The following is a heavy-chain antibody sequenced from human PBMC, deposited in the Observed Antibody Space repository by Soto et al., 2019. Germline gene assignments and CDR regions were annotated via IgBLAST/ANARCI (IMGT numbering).Heavy chain of an antibody. CDR3: AKDPGGYSYGPSPPYGMDV. D-gene: IGHD5-18*01. CDR1: GFTFSSYG. Sequence: GGSLRLSCAASGFTFSSYGMHWVRQAPGKGLEWVVVISYDGSNKYYADSVKGRFTISRDNSKNTLYLQMNSLRAEDTAVYYCAKDPGGYSYGPSPPYGMDVWGQGTPVTVSS. V-gene: IGHV3-30*18. CDR2: ISYDGSNK. J-gene: IGHJ6*02.